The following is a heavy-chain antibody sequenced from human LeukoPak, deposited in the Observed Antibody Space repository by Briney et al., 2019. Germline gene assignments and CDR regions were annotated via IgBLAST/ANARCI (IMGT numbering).Heavy chain of an antibody. CDR3: ARDQGSYYGVDV. Sequence: SETLSLTCTVSGGSISTYYWSWIRQPAGKGLEWIGRMYSSGTTKYNPSLKSRVTMSVDTSNNQFSLKVSSVTAADTAVYYCARDQGSYYGVDVWGQGTTVTVSS. V-gene: IGHV4-4*07. CDR2: MYSSGTT. CDR1: GGSISTYY. J-gene: IGHJ6*02.